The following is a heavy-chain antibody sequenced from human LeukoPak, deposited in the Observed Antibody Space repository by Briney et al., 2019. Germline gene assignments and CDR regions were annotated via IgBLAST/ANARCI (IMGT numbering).Heavy chain of an antibody. J-gene: IGHJ4*02. Sequence: SETLSLTCTVSGGSISSSNWWSWVRQPPGKGLEWIGEIYHSGSTNYNPSLKSRVTILVDTSKNLFSLKLTSVTAADTAVYFCARDPYCTGGSCYHRFDYWGQGTLVTVSS. V-gene: IGHV4-4*02. CDR1: GGSISSSNW. CDR3: ARDPYCTGGSCYHRFDY. D-gene: IGHD2-15*01. CDR2: IYHSGST.